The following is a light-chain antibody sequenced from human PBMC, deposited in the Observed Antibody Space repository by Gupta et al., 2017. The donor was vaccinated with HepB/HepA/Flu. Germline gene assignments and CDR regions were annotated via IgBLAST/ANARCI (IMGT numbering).Light chain of an antibody. V-gene: IGKV3-15*01. CDR3: QQYNNWPPA. Sequence: IVITQSLATLSVSPGERVTLSCRASQCVTSNLVWYQQKPGQAPRPLIYDASTRATGIPARFSGSGSGTEFTLTIFSLQSEDSATYYCQQYNNWPPAFGGGTKVEI. CDR1: QCVTSN. J-gene: IGKJ4*01. CDR2: DAS.